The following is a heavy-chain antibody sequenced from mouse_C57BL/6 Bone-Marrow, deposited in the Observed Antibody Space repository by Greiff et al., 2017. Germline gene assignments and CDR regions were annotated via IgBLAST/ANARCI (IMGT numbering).Heavy chain of an antibody. V-gene: IGHV1-75*01. D-gene: IGHD1-1*01. Sequence: QVHVKQSGPELVKPGASVKISCKASGYTFTDYYINWVKQRPGQGLEWIGWIFPGSGSTYYNEKFKGKATLTVDKSSSTAYMLLSSLTSEDSAVYFCARLHYYGSEDYWGQGTTLTVSS. CDR1: GYTFTDYY. CDR2: IFPGSGST. CDR3: ARLHYYGSEDY. J-gene: IGHJ2*01.